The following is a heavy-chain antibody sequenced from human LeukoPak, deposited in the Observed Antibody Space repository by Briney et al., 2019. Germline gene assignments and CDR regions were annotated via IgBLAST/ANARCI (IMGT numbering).Heavy chain of an antibody. D-gene: IGHD6-13*01. CDR2: IYSGGNT. V-gene: IGHV3-66*01. CDR3: ASALAAASHTSFDH. J-gene: IGHJ4*02. CDR1: GFTVSSNY. Sequence: PGGSLRLSCAASGFTVSSNYMSWVRQAPGKGLEWVSIIYSGGNTYYADSVKGRFTISRDNSKNTLYLQMNSLRAEDTAVYYCASALAAASHTSFDHWGQGTLVTVSS.